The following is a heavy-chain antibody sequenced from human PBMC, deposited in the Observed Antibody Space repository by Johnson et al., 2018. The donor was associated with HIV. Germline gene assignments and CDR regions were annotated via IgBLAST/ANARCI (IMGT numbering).Heavy chain of an antibody. J-gene: IGHJ3*02. CDR3: TTDLGVVGGFDI. V-gene: IGHV3-15*01. CDR2: IKSKTDGGTT. CDR1: GFTFRNAW. D-gene: IGHD4-23*01. Sequence: VQLVESGGGLVKPGGSLRLSCAVSGFTFRNAWVSWVRQAPGKGLEWVGRIKSKTDGGTTDYAEPVKGIFTISRDDSKTTLFLQMNSLKIEDTAVYYCTTDLGVVGGFDIWGQGTMVSVS.